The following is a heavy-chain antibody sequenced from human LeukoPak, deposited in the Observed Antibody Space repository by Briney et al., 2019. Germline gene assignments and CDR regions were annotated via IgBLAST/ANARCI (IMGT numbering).Heavy chain of an antibody. CDR1: GFSFSNNY. Sequence: GGSLRLSCAASGFSFSNNYMTWVRQAPGKGLEWVSVIYSDGDAYYADSVKGRFTISRDNSKNTLHLEMNNLRVEDAAVYYCARSFSSGWSDYWGQGTLVAVAS. V-gene: IGHV3-53*01. D-gene: IGHD6-19*01. J-gene: IGHJ4*02. CDR3: ARSFSSGWSDY. CDR2: IYSDGDA.